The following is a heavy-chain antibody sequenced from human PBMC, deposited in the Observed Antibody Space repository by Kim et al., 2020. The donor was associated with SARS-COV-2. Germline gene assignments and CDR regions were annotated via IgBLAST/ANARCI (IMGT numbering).Heavy chain of an antibody. D-gene: IGHD1-26*01. J-gene: IGHJ2*01. Sequence: NANPPLKRRVPVSVDTSKNQFPLKLSPVTAADTAVYYCARHERWEKDFDLWGRGTLVTVSS. V-gene: IGHV4-59*08. CDR3: ARHERWEKDFDL.